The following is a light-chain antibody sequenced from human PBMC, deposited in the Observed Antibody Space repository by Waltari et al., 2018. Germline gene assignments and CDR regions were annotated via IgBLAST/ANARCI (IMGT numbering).Light chain of an antibody. CDR2: SAS. CDR3: QQSKTIPFT. Sequence: DIQMTQSPSSLSASVGDRVTITCRASQTIDNDLNWYQQKPGKAPKVLIHSASTLQTGVPSRFSGRRSVTDFTLTISSLQPEDFATYYCQQSKTIPFTFGQGTKLEIK. J-gene: IGKJ2*01. V-gene: IGKV1-39*01. CDR1: QTIDND.